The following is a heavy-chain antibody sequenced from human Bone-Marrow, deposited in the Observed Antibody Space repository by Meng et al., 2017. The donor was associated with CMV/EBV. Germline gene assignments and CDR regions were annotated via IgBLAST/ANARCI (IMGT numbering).Heavy chain of an antibody. CDR1: GYTLTELS. CDR2: FDPEDGET. D-gene: IGHD4-11*01. V-gene: IGHV1-24*01. CDR3: ATVVALTTVTTRDYVAPYNWFDP. J-gene: IGHJ5*02. Sequence: ASVKVSCKVSGYTLTELSMHLVRQAPGKGLEWMGGFDPEDGETIYAQKFQGRVTMTEDTSTDTAYMELSSLRSEDTAVYYCATVVALTTVTTRDYVAPYNWFDPWGQGTLVTVSS.